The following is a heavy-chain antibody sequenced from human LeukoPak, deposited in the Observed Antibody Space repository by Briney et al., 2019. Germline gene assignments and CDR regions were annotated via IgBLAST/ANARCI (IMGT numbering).Heavy chain of an antibody. J-gene: IGHJ3*02. CDR2: ISYDGSNK. Sequence: PGGSLRLSCAASGFTFSSYAMHWVRQAPGKGLEWVAVISYDGSNKYYADSVKGRFTISRDNSKNTLYLQMNSLRAEDTAVYYCAKDGSWNDAKGAFDIWGQGTMVTVSS. D-gene: IGHD1-1*01. CDR3: AKDGSWNDAKGAFDI. CDR1: GFTFSSYA. V-gene: IGHV3-30*18.